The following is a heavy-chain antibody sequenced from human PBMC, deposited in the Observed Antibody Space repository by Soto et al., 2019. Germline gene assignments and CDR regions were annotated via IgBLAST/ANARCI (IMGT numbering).Heavy chain of an antibody. V-gene: IGHV3-33*01. D-gene: IGHD1-26*01. CDR2: IWYDGSNQ. CDR1: GFDISTYG. J-gene: IGHJ4*02. CDR3: ARAVSSATYYDCIGY. Sequence: GGSLRLSCEASGFDISTYGLHWVRQAPGKGLEWLAFIWYDGSNQRYAASVKGRFTISRDNSRNTLYLQMNNLRADDTAVYFCARAVSSATYYDCIGYWGRGTLVTVSS.